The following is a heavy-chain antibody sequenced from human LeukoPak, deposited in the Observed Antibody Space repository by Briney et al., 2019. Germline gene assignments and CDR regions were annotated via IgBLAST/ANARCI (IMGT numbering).Heavy chain of an antibody. CDR3: ARDLFISRRKPYYFDY. CDR2: INPSGGST. J-gene: IGHJ4*02. D-gene: IGHD3-22*01. V-gene: IGHV1-46*01. CDR1: GYTFTSYY. Sequence: GASVTVSCTASGYTFTSYYMHWVRQAPGQGLEWMGIINPSGGSTSYAQKFQGRVTMTRDTSTSTVYMELSSLRSEDTAVYYCARDLFISRRKPYYFDYWGQGTLVTVSS.